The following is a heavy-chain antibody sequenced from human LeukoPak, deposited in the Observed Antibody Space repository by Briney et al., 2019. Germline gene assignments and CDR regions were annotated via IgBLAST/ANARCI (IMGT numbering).Heavy chain of an antibody. Sequence: GGSLRLSCAASGFTFSSYGMHWVRQAPGKGLEWVAVIRYDGSHKYYADSVKGRFTISRDNSKNTLYLQMNSLRAEDTAVYYCARDLGEQLWLLVANGGVDYWGQGTLVTVSS. J-gene: IGHJ4*02. D-gene: IGHD5-18*01. CDR2: IRYDGSHK. CDR1: GFTFSSYG. V-gene: IGHV3-33*01. CDR3: ARDLGEQLWLLVANGGVDY.